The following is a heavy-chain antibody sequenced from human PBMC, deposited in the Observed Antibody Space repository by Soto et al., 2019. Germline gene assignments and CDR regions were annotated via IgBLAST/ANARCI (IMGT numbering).Heavy chain of an antibody. CDR1: GGTFSSYA. CDR3: ARDHPPTTVSYGMDV. D-gene: IGHD4-17*01. CDR2: IIPIFGTA. J-gene: IGHJ6*02. V-gene: IGHV1-69*13. Sequence: SVKVSCKASGGTFSSYAISWVRQAPGQGLEWMGGIIPIFGTANYAQKFQGRVTITADESTSTAYMELSSLRSEDTAVYYCARDHPPTTVSYGMDVWGQGTTVTVSS.